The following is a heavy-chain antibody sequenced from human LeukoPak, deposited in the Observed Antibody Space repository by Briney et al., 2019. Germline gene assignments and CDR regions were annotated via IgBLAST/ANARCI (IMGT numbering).Heavy chain of an antibody. J-gene: IGHJ4*02. V-gene: IGHV1-69-2*01. CDR3: ATNRVGGSGYGIDY. CDR1: GYTFTDYY. Sequence: ATVKISCKVSGYTFTDYYMHWVQQAPGKGLEWMGFVDPEDGETIYAEKFQGRVTITADTSTDTAYMELSSLRSEDTAVYYCATNRVGGSGYGIDYWGQGTLVTVSS. CDR2: VDPEDGET. D-gene: IGHD3-22*01.